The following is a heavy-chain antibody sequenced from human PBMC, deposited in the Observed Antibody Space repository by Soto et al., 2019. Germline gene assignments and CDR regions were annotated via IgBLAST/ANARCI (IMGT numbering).Heavy chain of an antibody. V-gene: IGHV5-51*01. CDR3: ARNYYCSGSYYNRPYYYYMAV. D-gene: IGHD3-10*01. J-gene: IGHJ6*03. CDR2: IYPDDSDT. Sequence: KGLEWMGIIYPDDSDTRYSPSFQGQVTISPDKSISTAYLQWSSLRAEDTAVYYCARNYYCSGSYYNRPYYYYMAVWGKGTTVIGSS.